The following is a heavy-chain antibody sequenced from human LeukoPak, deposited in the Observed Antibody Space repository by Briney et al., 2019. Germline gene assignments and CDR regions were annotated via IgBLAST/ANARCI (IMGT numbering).Heavy chain of an antibody. J-gene: IGHJ5*02. V-gene: IGHV3-74*01. CDR3: ARSDWFDP. Sequence: HPRGSLRLSCAASGFSFRNAWMHWVRQAPGKGLVWVSRIKGDGSVTVYADSVKGRFTISRDNAKNTLYLQMNSLRVEDTAVYYCARSDWFDPWGQGTLVTVSS. D-gene: IGHD3-3*01. CDR1: GFSFRNAW. CDR2: IKGDGSVT.